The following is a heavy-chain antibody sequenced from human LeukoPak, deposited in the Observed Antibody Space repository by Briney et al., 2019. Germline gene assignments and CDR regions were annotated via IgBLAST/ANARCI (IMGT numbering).Heavy chain of an antibody. Sequence: PGGSLRLSCTASGFTFSSCAMSWVRQAPGKGLEWVSTISGSGSNTYYADSVKGRFTISRDNSKNALYLQIHSLRAAATAVYFCATTPRGYSYVPDYWGQRTLVTVSS. CDR1: GFTFSSCA. V-gene: IGHV3-23*01. CDR2: ISGSGSNT. D-gene: IGHD5-18*01. J-gene: IGHJ4*02. CDR3: ATTPRGYSYVPDY.